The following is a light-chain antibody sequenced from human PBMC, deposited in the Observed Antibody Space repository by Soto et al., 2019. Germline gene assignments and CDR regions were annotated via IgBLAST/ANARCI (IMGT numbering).Light chain of an antibody. CDR1: QSVSSSN. Sequence: EIVLTQSPGTLSLTPGERATLSCRASQSVSSSNLAWYQQKPGHAHSLLIYGASTRATGTPARFSGSGSGTEFTLTISSLQSEDFAVYYCQQYIRWPLTFGGGTKV. CDR3: QQYIRWPLT. J-gene: IGKJ4*01. CDR2: GAS. V-gene: IGKV3-15*01.